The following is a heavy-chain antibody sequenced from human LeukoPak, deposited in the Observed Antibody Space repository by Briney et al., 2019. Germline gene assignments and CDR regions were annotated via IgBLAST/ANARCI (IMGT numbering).Heavy chain of an antibody. Sequence: ASVKVSCKVSGYTLTELSMHWVRQAPGKGLEWMGGFDPEDGETIYAQKFQGRVTMTEDTSTDTAYMELSSLRSEDTAVYYCATRGLLVRGVIVTYNWFDPWGQGTLVTVSS. CDR3: ATRGLLVRGVIVTYNWFDP. CDR1: GYTLTELS. CDR2: FDPEDGET. J-gene: IGHJ5*02. V-gene: IGHV1-24*01. D-gene: IGHD3-10*01.